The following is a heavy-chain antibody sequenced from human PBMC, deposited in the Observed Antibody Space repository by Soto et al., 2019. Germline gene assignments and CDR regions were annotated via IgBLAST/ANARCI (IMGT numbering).Heavy chain of an antibody. CDR1: GYTFTSYG. D-gene: IGHD4-17*01. CDR2: ISAYNGNT. J-gene: IGHJ5*02. Sequence: WGAVKVSCKASGYTFTSYGISWVRQAPGQGLEWMGWISAYNGNTNYAQKLQGRVTMTTDTSTSTAYMELRSLRSDDTAVYYCARADYGDPRWFEPWGQGTLVTVSS. V-gene: IGHV1-18*01. CDR3: ARADYGDPRWFEP.